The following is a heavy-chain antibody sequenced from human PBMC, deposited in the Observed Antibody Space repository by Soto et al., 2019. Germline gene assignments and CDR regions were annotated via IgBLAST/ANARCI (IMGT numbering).Heavy chain of an antibody. D-gene: IGHD2-21*02. V-gene: IGHV1-69*02. CDR2: IIPILGIA. CDR3: ARSEYCGGDCYSDY. J-gene: IGHJ4*02. CDR1: GGTFSSYT. Sequence: QVQLVQSGAEVKKPGSAVKVSCKASGGTFSSYTISWVRQSPGPGLEWMGRIIPILGIANYAQKLQGRVTITADKSTSKAYMELSSLRSEDTAVYDCARSEYCGGDCYSDYRGQGTLVTVSS.